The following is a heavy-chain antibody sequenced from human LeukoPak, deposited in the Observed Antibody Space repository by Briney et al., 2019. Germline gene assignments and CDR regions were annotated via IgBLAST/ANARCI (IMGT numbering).Heavy chain of an antibody. J-gene: IGHJ4*02. D-gene: IGHD5-18*01. CDR3: AKEGDVDTGSLDY. Sequence: GGSLRLSCAASGFTFSSYSMNWVRQAPGKGLEWVSYISSSSSTIYYADSVKGRFTISRDNAKNSLYLQMNSLRAEDTAVYYCAKEGDVDTGSLDYWGQGTLVTVSS. CDR1: GFTFSSYS. CDR2: ISSSSSTI. V-gene: IGHV3-48*01.